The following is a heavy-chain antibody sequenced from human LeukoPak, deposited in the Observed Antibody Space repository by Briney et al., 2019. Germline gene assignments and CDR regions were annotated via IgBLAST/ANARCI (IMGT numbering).Heavy chain of an antibody. J-gene: IGHJ5*02. D-gene: IGHD6-19*01. Sequence: SETLSLTCTVSGGSIRSTSYYWGWIRQPPGKGLEWLGSVHYSGSTYDNPSLKSRVTISVDTSKNQFSLKLISVTAADTAVYYCARRPTVAGRGRSDPWGQGTLVTVSS. CDR1: GGSIRSTSYY. CDR2: VHYSGST. CDR3: ARRPTVAGRGRSDP. V-gene: IGHV4-39*01.